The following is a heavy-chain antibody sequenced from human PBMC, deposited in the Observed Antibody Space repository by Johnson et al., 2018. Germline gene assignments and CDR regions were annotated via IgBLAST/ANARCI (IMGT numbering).Heavy chain of an antibody. CDR2: IYPGDSDT. V-gene: IGHV5-51*01. CDR1: GYSFTSYW. Sequence: VQLVQSGAEVKKPGESLKISCKGSGYSFTSYWIGWVRQMPGKGLEWMGIIYPGDSDTRYSPSFQGQVPISADKSISTAYLQWSSLKASDTAMYYCASRNGAYRRITGTCYQYPPGGAFDIWGQGTMVTVAS. D-gene: IGHD1-14*01. CDR3: ASRNGAYRRITGTCYQYPPGGAFDI. J-gene: IGHJ3*02.